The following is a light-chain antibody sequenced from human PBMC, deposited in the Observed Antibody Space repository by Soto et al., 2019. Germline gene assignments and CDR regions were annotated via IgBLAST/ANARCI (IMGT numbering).Light chain of an antibody. CDR2: SNN. V-gene: IGLV1-44*01. CDR1: SSNIGSNT. Sequence: QSVLTQPPSASGTPGQTVTISCSGSSSNIGSNTVNWYQQLPGTAPQLLIYSNNQRPSGVSDRFSGSKSGPSASLAISGLQSEDEADYYCAAWDDSLNGEVVFGGGTKVTVL. J-gene: IGLJ2*01. CDR3: AAWDDSLNGEVV.